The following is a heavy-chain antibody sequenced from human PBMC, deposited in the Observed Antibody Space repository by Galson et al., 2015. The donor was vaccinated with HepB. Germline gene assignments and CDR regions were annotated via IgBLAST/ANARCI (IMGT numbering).Heavy chain of an antibody. D-gene: IGHD1-26*01. V-gene: IGHV1-69*13. CDR1: GGTFSSYA. CDR2: IIPIFGTA. CDR3: ARNEVMVGWVYFDI. Sequence: SVKVSCKASGGTFSSYAISWVRQAPGQGLEWMGGIIPIFGTANYAQKFQGRVTITADESTSTAYMELSSLRSEDTAVYYCARNEVMVGWVYFDIRGQGTMVTVSS. J-gene: IGHJ3*02.